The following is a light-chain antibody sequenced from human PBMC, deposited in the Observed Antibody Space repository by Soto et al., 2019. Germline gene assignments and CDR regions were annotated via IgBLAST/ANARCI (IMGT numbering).Light chain of an antibody. Sequence: QCSLTQPSSVYGAPGQSITIPPPGNSSDGGGYNHVSWYQQHPGKAPKFMIYDVGNRPSGVSNRFSGSKSGNTASLTISGLQAEDEADYFCCSYSTSSTPSYVFGTGTKVTVL. J-gene: IGLJ1*01. CDR3: CSYSTSSTPSYV. CDR2: DVG. V-gene: IGLV2-14*01. CDR1: SSDGGGYNH.